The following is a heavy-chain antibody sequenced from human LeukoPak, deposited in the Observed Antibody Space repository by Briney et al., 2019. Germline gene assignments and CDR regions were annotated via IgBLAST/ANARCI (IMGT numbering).Heavy chain of an antibody. Sequence: ASVKASCKASGYTFTSYAMHWVRQAPGQRLEWMGWINAGNGNTKYSQKFQGRVTITRDTSASTAYMELSSLRSEDTAVYYCARFYSSSWDAFDYWGQGTLVTVSS. CDR2: INAGNGNT. CDR3: ARFYSSSWDAFDY. J-gene: IGHJ4*02. D-gene: IGHD6-13*01. CDR1: GYTFTSYA. V-gene: IGHV1-3*01.